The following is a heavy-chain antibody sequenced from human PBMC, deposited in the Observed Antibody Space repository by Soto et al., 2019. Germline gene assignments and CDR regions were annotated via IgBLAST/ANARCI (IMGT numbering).Heavy chain of an antibody. CDR3: ARGRYCLTGRCFPNWFDS. CDR1: GDAISNLDYF. Sequence: SETLSLTCSVSGDAISNLDYFWAWIRQPPGQALEYIGYIYKSATTYYNPSFESRVAISVDTSKSQFSLNVTSVTAADTAVYFCARGRYCLTGRCFPNWFDSWGQGALVTVS. V-gene: IGHV4-30-4*01. D-gene: IGHD7-27*01. J-gene: IGHJ5*01. CDR2: IYKSATT.